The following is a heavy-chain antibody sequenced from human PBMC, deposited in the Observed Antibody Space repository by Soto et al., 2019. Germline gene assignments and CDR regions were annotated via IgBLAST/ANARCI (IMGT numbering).Heavy chain of an antibody. CDR3: ARDRITMVRGALGSYGMDV. J-gene: IGHJ6*02. CDR2: IYYSGST. D-gene: IGHD3-10*01. CDR1: GGSISSSSYY. Sequence: SETLSLTCTVSGGSISSSSYYWGWIRQPPGKGLEWIGSIYYSGSTYYNPSLKSRVTISVDTSKNQFSLKLSSVTAAYTAVYYCARDRITMVRGALGSYGMDVWGQGTTVTVSS. V-gene: IGHV4-39*02.